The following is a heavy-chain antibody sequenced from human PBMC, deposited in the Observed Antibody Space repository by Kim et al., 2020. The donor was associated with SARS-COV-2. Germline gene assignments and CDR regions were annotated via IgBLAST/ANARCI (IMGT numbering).Heavy chain of an antibody. D-gene: IGHD2-15*01. CDR3: AKGILGVWWLAFDY. J-gene: IGHJ4*02. V-gene: IGHV3-23*01. Sequence: ADSVKSRFTISRDNSKNTLYLQMNSLRAEDTAVYYCAKGILGVWWLAFDYCGQGTLVTVSS.